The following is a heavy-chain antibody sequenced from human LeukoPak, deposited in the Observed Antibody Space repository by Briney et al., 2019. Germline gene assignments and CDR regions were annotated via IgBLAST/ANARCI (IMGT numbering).Heavy chain of an antibody. V-gene: IGHV4-4*09. CDR2: IYTSGST. D-gene: IGHD2-2*01. CDR1: GGSISSYY. J-gene: IGHJ3*02. Sequence: SETLSLTCTVSGGSISSYYWSWIRQPPGKGLEWIGYIYTSGSTNYNPSLKSRVTISVDTSKNQFSLKLSSVTAADTAVYYCARYIVVVPAAYAFDIWGQGTMVTVSS. CDR3: ARYIVVVPAAYAFDI.